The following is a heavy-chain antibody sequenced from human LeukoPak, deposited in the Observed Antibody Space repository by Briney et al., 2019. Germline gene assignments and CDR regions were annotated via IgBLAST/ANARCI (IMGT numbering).Heavy chain of an antibody. D-gene: IGHD5-18*01. J-gene: IGHJ4*02. CDR1: GGSISSYY. Sequence: SETLSLTCTVSGGSISSYYWSWIRQPAGKGLEWIGRIYTSGTTNYNPSLKSRVTISVDTSKNQFSLKLSSVTAADTAVYYCALVDTAMVTYLDYWGQGTLVTVSS. V-gene: IGHV4-4*07. CDR2: IYTSGTT. CDR3: ALVDTAMVTYLDY.